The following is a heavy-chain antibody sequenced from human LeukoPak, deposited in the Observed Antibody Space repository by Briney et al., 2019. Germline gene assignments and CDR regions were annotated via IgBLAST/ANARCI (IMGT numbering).Heavy chain of an antibody. J-gene: IGHJ3*02. CDR3: ARDHGYCSGGSCLEGAFDI. D-gene: IGHD2-15*01. Sequence: ASVKVSCKASGYTFTSYYMHWVRQAPGQGLAWMGIINPSGGSTSYAQKFQGRVTMTRDTSTSTVYMELSSLRSEDTAVYYCARDHGYCSGGSCLEGAFDIWGQGTMVTVSS. CDR1: GYTFTSYY. CDR2: INPSGGST. V-gene: IGHV1-46*01.